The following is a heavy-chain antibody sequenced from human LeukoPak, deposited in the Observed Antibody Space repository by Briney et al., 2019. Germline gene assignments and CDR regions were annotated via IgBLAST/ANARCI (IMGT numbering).Heavy chain of an antibody. Sequence: SVRVSCKASGFTFTSSAVQWVRQARGQRLEWIGWIVVGSGNTNYAQKFQERVTITRDMSTSTAYMELSSLRSEDTAVYYCAVNSNRFGELEDLKKYYYYYYMDVWGKGTTVTVSS. CDR2: IVVGSGNT. CDR3: AVNSNRFGELEDLKKYYYYYYMDV. D-gene: IGHD3-10*01. J-gene: IGHJ6*03. CDR1: GFTFTSSA. V-gene: IGHV1-58*01.